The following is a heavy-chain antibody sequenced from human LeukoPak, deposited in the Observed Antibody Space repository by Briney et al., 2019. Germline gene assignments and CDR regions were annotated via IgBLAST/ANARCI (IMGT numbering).Heavy chain of an antibody. V-gene: IGHV4-39*07. CDR2: IYYSGST. CDR1: GGSISSSSYY. Sequence: SETLSLTCTVSGGSISSSSYYWGWIRQPPGKGLEWIGSIYYSGSTYYNPSLKSRVTISVDTSKNQFSLKLSSVTAADTAVYYCARDGYCSSTSCYWFDPWGQGTLVTVSS. CDR3: ARDGYCSSTSCYWFDP. J-gene: IGHJ5*02. D-gene: IGHD2-2*01.